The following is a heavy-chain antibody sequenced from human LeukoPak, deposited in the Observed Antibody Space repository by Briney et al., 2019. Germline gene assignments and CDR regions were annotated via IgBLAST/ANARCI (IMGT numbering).Heavy chain of an antibody. CDR3: ARRASRAFDY. J-gene: IGHJ4*02. Sequence: GGSLRLSCAASGFTFSTYWMSWVRQAPGKGLEWVASIKQDGSEKTYVDSLKGRFTISRDNAKNSLYLEMNSLRAEDTAVYYCARRASRAFDYWGQGTLVTVSS. CDR1: GFTFSTYW. CDR2: IKQDGSEK. D-gene: IGHD5-12*01. V-gene: IGHV3-7*01.